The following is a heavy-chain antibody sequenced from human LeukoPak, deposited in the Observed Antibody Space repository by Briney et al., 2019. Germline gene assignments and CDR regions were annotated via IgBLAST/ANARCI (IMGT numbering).Heavy chain of an antibody. J-gene: IGHJ6*02. Sequence: GGSLRLSCAASGFSFSTYTMNWVRQAPGKGLEWVSSISSGSGYIYYADSVKGRFTISRDNAKNSLYLQVNSLRAEDTAVYYCASAQITIVRSYNGMDVWGQGTTVTVSS. CDR3: ASAQITIVRSYNGMDV. CDR2: ISSGSGYI. CDR1: GFSFSTYT. V-gene: IGHV3-21*06. D-gene: IGHD3-10*01.